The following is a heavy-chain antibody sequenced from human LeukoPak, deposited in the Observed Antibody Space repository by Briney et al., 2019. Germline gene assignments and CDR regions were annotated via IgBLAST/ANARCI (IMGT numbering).Heavy chain of an antibody. D-gene: IGHD3-16*02. V-gene: IGHV4-59*01. CDR1: GGSISSYY. Sequence: SETLSLTCTVSGGSISSYYWSWIRQPPGKGLEWIGYISYSGSTNYNPSLKSRVTISVDTSKNQFSLKLSSVTAADTDVYDCARYVWGSYPTFEDYWRQGALVPDSS. CDR3: ARYVWGSYPTFEDY. J-gene: IGHJ4*02. CDR2: ISYSGST.